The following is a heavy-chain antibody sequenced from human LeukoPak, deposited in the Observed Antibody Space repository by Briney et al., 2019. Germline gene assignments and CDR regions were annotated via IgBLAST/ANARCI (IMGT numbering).Heavy chain of an antibody. CDR2: IYSGGST. CDR3: ARDPGGAFDI. V-gene: IGHV3-66*02. CDR1: GFTLSTYA. J-gene: IGHJ3*02. D-gene: IGHD2-15*01. Sequence: GGSLRLSCAASGFTLSTYAMHWVRQAPGKGLEWVSVIYSGGSTYYADSVKGRFTISRDNSKNTLYLQMNSLRAEDTAVYYCARDPGGAFDIWGQGTMVTVSS.